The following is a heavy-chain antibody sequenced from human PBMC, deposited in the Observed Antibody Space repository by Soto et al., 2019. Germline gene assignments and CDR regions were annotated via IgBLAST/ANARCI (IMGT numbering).Heavy chain of an antibody. D-gene: IGHD2-15*01. Sequence: QVQLQESGPGLVKPSQTLSLTCSVSGGSISNDDYYWSWIRQSPGKGLEWIGHIHHSGSAHYNPSLTGRMIISLDTSKSQSSLTLTSVTAADTAIYYCSRLGYCSGGSCHNYWGQGTLVTVSS. CDR2: IHHSGSA. CDR1: GGSISNDDYY. J-gene: IGHJ4*02. V-gene: IGHV4-30-4*01. CDR3: SRLGYCSGGSCHNY.